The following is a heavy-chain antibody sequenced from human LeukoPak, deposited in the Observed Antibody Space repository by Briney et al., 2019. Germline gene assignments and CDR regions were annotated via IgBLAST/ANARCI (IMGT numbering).Heavy chain of an antibody. Sequence: SETLSLTCTVSGGSISSYYWSWIRQPPGKGLEWIGYIYYSGSTNYNPSLKSRVTIPVDTSKNQFSLKLSSVTAADTAVYYCARLKAGSDAFDIWGQGTMVTVSS. CDR3: ARLKAGSDAFDI. CDR1: GGSISSYY. J-gene: IGHJ3*02. D-gene: IGHD3-10*01. V-gene: IGHV4-59*01. CDR2: IYYSGST.